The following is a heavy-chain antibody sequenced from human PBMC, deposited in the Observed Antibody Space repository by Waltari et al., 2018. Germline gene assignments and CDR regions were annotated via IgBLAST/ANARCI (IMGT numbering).Heavy chain of an antibody. D-gene: IGHD3-16*01. Sequence: QVQLVQSGAELKKPGASVQVSCTASGYTFTSYAINWVREAPCPGLGGMGWINTNTGNPTYAQGFTGRFVFSLDTSVRTAYLQISSLRAEDTAVDYCARNVGYGMDVWGQGTTVTVSS. CDR3: ARNVGYGMDV. J-gene: IGHJ6*02. V-gene: IGHV7-4-1*02. CDR2: INTNTGNP. CDR1: GYTFTSYA.